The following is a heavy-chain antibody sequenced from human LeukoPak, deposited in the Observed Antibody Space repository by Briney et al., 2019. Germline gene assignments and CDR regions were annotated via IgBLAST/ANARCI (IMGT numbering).Heavy chain of an antibody. V-gene: IGHV1-24*01. CDR3: ATKGASLYGNLDDAFDT. CDR1: GYTLTELS. J-gene: IGHJ3*02. CDR2: FDPEDGET. D-gene: IGHD1-14*01. Sequence: ASVKVSCKVSGYTLTELSMHWVRQAPGKGLEWMGGFDPEDGETIYAQKFQGRVTMTEDTSTDTAYMELSSLRSEDTAVYYCATKGASLYGNLDDAFDTWGQGTMVTVSS.